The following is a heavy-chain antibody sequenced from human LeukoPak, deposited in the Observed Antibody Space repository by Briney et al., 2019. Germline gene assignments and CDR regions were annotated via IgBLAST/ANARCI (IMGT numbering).Heavy chain of an antibody. Sequence: GGSLRLSCAASGFTLDDYTMHWVRQAPGKGLEWVSLISWDGFSTYYADSVKGRFTISRDISKNTLYLQMNSLRAEDTAVYYCARDGGATGGGYFDYWGQGTLVTVSS. V-gene: IGHV3-43*01. D-gene: IGHD1-26*01. J-gene: IGHJ4*02. CDR2: ISWDGFST. CDR3: ARDGGATGGGYFDY. CDR1: GFTLDDYT.